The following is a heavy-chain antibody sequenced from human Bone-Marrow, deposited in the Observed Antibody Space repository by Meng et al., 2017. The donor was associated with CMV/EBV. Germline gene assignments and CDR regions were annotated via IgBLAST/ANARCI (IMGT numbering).Heavy chain of an antibody. J-gene: IGHJ4*02. CDR1: GNTFTGYY. D-gene: IGHD2-15*01. CDR3: ARRRLVGYCSGGSCYGVDY. CDR2: INPNSGGT. Sequence: GQLVPPGAEVKKPGASVKVSCKASGNTFTGYYMHWVRQAPGQGLEWMGWINPNSGGTNYAQKFQGRVTMTRDTSISTAYMELSRLRSDDTAVYYCARRRLVGYCSGGSCYGVDYWGQGTLVTVSS. V-gene: IGHV1-2*02.